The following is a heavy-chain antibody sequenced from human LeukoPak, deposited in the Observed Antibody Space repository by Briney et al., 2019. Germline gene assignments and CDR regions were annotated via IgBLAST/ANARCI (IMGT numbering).Heavy chain of an antibody. CDR2: ISSSDGTI. CDR1: GFTFSSYD. J-gene: IGHJ4*02. D-gene: IGHD1-1*01. CDR3: AGDWAGRFDY. V-gene: IGHV3-48*03. Sequence: GGSLRLSCAASGFTFSSYDTNWVRQAPGKGLEWVSYISSSDGTIYYADSVRGRFTISRDNAKHSLYLQMNSLRAEDTAVYYCAGDWAGRFDYWGQGTLVTVSS.